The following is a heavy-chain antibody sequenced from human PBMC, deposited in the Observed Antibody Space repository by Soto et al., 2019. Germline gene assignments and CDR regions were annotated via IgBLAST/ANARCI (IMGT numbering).Heavy chain of an antibody. V-gene: IGHV3-49*04. D-gene: IGHD2-15*01. Sequence: GGSLRLSCTASGFTFGDYAMSWVRQAPGKGLEWVGFIRSKAYGGTTEYAASVKGRFTISRDDSKSIAYLQMNSLKTEDTAVYYCTRDRVRYCSGGSCFYYYYYGMDVWGQGTTVTVS. J-gene: IGHJ6*02. CDR2: IRSKAYGGTT. CDR1: GFTFGDYA. CDR3: TRDRVRYCSGGSCFYYYYYGMDV.